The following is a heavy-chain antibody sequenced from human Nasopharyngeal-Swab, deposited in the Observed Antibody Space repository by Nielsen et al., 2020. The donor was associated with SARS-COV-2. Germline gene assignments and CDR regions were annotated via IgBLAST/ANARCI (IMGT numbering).Heavy chain of an antibody. Sequence: SVKVSCKASGGTFSSYAISWVRQAPGQGLEWMGGIIPIFGTANYAQKFQGRVTITADESMSTAYMELSSLRSEDTAVYYCAAGDYYYYYMDVWGKGTTVTVSS. CDR1: GGTFSSYA. J-gene: IGHJ6*03. V-gene: IGHV1-69*13. D-gene: IGHD3-10*01. CDR2: IIPIFGTA. CDR3: AAGDYYYYYMDV.